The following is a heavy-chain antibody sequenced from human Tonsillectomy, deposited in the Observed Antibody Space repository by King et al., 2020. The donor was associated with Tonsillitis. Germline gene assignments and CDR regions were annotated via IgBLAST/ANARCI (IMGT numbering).Heavy chain of an antibody. CDR1: GFLLSTSGVG. J-gene: IGHJ3*02. V-gene: IGHV2-5*02. CDR3: SRGTTSAAFDI. D-gene: IGHD1-26*01. CDR2: IYWDDDE. Sequence: ITLKESGPTLVKPTQTLTLTCTFSGFLLSTSGVGVGWVRQPPGKALEWLALIYWDDDEPSSPSLKNRLTITKDTSKNQVVLTMTNMDPVDTATYYCSRGTTSAAFDIWGQGIMVTVSS.